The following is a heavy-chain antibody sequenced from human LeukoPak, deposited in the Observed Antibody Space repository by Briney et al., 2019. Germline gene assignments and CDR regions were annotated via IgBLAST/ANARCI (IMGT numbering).Heavy chain of an antibody. J-gene: IGHJ6*03. V-gene: IGHV3-9*01. CDR3: VKVGRGLQYYYSMYV. D-gene: IGHD2/OR15-2a*01. CDR2: ISWNSGSI. Sequence: PGRSLRLSCVTSGFRFGEYAMHWVRQAPGKGLEWVSGISWNSGSIDYADSVRGRFTISRDNVKKSLYLQMNSLKAEDTALYSCVKVGRGLQYYYSMYVWGKGTTVSVFS. CDR1: GFRFGEYA.